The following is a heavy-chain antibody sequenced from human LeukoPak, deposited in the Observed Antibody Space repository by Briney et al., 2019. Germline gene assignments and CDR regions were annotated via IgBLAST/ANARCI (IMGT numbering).Heavy chain of an antibody. CDR3: ARDRRMVRGVIIRGLGAFDI. Sequence: GGSLRLSCAASGFTFSSYWMSWVRQAPGKGLEWVANIKQDGSEKYYVDSVKGRFTISRDNAKNSLYLQMNSLRAEDTAVYYCARDRRMVRGVIIRGLGAFDIWGQGTMVTVSS. J-gene: IGHJ3*02. CDR2: IKQDGSEK. D-gene: IGHD3-10*01. CDR1: GFTFSSYW. V-gene: IGHV3-7*01.